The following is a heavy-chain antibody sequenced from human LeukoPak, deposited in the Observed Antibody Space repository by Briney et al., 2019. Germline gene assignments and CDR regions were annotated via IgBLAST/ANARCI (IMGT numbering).Heavy chain of an antibody. V-gene: IGHV4-4*07. Sequence: SSETLSLTCSVSDGSISNYFWSWIRQPAGKGLEWIGRIYASGTTNYNPSLKSRVTISVDTSKKQFSLELTSVTAADTAVYYCARTSSSSWSHGMDVWGQGTTVTVSS. D-gene: IGHD6-13*01. CDR1: DGSISNYF. CDR2: IYASGTT. CDR3: ARTSSSSWSHGMDV. J-gene: IGHJ6*02.